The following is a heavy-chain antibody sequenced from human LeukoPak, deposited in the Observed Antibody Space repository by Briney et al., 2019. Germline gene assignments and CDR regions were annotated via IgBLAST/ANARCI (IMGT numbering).Heavy chain of an antibody. CDR3: AKDSPLTPPYCYDSSGHEHDY. V-gene: IGHV3-30*02. D-gene: IGHD3-22*01. CDR2: IRYDGSNK. J-gene: IGHJ4*02. CDR1: GFTFSSYG. Sequence: PGGSLRLSCAASGFTFSSYGMHWARQAPGKGLEWVAFIRYDGSNKYYADSVKGRFTISRDNSKNTLYLQMNSLRAEDTAVYYCAKDSPLTPPYCYDSSGHEHDYWGQGTLVTVSS.